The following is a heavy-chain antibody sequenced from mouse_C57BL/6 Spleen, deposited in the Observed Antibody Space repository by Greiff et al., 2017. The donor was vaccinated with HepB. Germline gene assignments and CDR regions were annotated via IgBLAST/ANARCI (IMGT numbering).Heavy chain of an antibody. V-gene: IGHV1-26*01. Sequence: VQLQQSGPELVKPGASVKISCKASGYTFTDYYMNWVKQSHGKSLEWIGDINPNNGGTSYNQKFKGKATLTVDKSSSTAYMELRSLTSEDSAVYYCASLSTMVTTPFAYWGQGTLVTVSA. D-gene: IGHD2-1*01. CDR1: GYTFTDYY. CDR3: ASLSTMVTTPFAY. J-gene: IGHJ3*01. CDR2: INPNNGGT.